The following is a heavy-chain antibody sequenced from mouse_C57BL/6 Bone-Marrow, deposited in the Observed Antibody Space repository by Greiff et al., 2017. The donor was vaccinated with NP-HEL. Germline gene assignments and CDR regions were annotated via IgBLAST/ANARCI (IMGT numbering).Heavy chain of an antibody. Sequence: QVQLQQPGAELVKPGASVKLSCKASGYTFTSYWMHWVKQRPGQGLEWIGMIHPNSGSTNYNEKFKSKATLTVDKSSSTAYMQLSSLTSEDSAVYYCARTPYYSNLAWFAYWGQGTLVTVSA. CDR3: ARTPYYSNLAWFAY. V-gene: IGHV1-64*01. D-gene: IGHD2-5*01. CDR2: IHPNSGST. J-gene: IGHJ3*01. CDR1: GYTFTSYW.